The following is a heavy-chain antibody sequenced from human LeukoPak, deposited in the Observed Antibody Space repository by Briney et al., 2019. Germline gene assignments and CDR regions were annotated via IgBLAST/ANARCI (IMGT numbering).Heavy chain of an antibody. J-gene: IGHJ3*02. CDR3: ARDPTIFGVVNTGDAFDI. CDR1: GGSISSYY. Sequence: SETLSLTCTVSGGSISSYYWSWIRQPAGKGLEWIGRIYTSGSTNYNPSLKSRVTMSVDTSKNQFSLKLSSVTAADTAAYYCARDPTIFGVVNTGDAFDIWGQGTMVTVSS. V-gene: IGHV4-4*07. D-gene: IGHD3-3*01. CDR2: IYTSGST.